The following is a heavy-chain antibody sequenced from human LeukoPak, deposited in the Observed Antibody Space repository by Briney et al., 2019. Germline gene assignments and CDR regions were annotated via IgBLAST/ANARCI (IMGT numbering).Heavy chain of an antibody. V-gene: IGHV1-69*04. CDR1: GGTFSSYA. J-gene: IGHJ3*02. CDR2: IIPNLGIA. Sequence: GASVKVSCKASGGTFSSYAISWVRQAPGQGLEWMGRIIPNLGIANYAQKFQGRVTITADKSTSTAYMELSSLRSEDTAVYYCARARLKGYNPLAFDIWGQGTMVTVSS. CDR3: ARARLKGYNPLAFDI. D-gene: IGHD5-24*01.